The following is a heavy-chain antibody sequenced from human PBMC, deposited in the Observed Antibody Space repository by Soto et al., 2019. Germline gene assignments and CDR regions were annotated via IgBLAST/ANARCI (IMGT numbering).Heavy chain of an antibody. CDR3: ARDQDIVATIDYYYYGMDV. D-gene: IGHD5-12*01. CDR1: GDSVCTNSAA. Sequence: SQTLSLTCAISGDSVCTNSAAWNWIRQAPTRGLEWLGRTYYRSKWYNDYAVSVKSRITINPDTSKNQFSLQLNSVTPEDTAVYYCARDQDIVATIDYYYYGMDVWGQGTTVTVSS. V-gene: IGHV6-1*01. J-gene: IGHJ6*02. CDR2: TYYRSKWYN.